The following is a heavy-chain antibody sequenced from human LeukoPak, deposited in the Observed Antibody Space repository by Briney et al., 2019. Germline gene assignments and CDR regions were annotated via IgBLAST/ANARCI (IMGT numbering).Heavy chain of an antibody. D-gene: IGHD1-26*01. J-gene: IGHJ4*02. CDR1: GFTFSTYG. Sequence: GGSLRLSCAASGFTFSTYGMDWVRQAPGKGLEWVSSISSSTTYMYYADSVKGRFTISKDDAKNSLYLQMHSLRAEDTAVYCCARAPLSGNLYSGSYYPDYWGQGTLATVSS. CDR2: ISSSTTYM. V-gene: IGHV3-21*01. CDR3: ARAPLSGNLYSGSYYPDY.